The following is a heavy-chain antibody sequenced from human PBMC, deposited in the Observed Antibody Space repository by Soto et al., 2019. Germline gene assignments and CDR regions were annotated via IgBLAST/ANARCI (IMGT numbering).Heavy chain of an antibody. V-gene: IGHV4-34*01. CDR1: GGSFSAYY. J-gene: IGHJ6*02. Sequence: QVQLQQWGAGLLKPSETLSLTCGVYGGSFSAYYWSWIRQPPGKGLEWIGAINQSGGTNYNPSLTSRVIISLDTSKNQFSLNLSSVTAADTAVYYCAKFKNYYYYGLDVWGQGTTVTVSS. CDR2: INQSGGT. CDR3: AKFKNYYYYGLDV.